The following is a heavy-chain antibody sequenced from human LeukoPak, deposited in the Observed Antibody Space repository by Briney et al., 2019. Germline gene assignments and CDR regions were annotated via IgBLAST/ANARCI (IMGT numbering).Heavy chain of an antibody. CDR1: GVSISSSNNF. CDR3: ARHEEEDGYNAKTFDS. J-gene: IGHJ4*02. CDR2: IHYSGTT. D-gene: IGHD5-24*01. Sequence: SETLSLTCTVSGVSISSSNNFWGWIRQPPGKGLEWIGSIHYSGTTYYIPSLKSRVTMSVDTSKNQFSLKLSSVTAADAAVYYCARHEEEDGYNAKTFDSWGQGTLVTVSS. V-gene: IGHV4-39*01.